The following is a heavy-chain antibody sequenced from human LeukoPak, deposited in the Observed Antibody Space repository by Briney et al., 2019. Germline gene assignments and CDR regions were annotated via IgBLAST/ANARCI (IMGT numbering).Heavy chain of an antibody. J-gene: IGHJ4*02. Sequence: ASVKVSCKASGYTFTTYGVSRVRQAPGQGLEWMGWISGYDGNTNYAQKLRGRVTMTTDTSTSTAYMDLRSLRSDDTALYYCARTVTTSSHYFDYWGQGTLVTVSS. CDR2: ISGYDGNT. CDR3: ARTVTTSSHYFDY. D-gene: IGHD4-17*01. V-gene: IGHV1-18*01. CDR1: GYTFTTYG.